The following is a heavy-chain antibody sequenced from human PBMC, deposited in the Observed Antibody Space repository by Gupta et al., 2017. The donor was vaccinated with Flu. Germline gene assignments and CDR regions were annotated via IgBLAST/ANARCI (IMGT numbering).Heavy chain of an antibody. J-gene: IGHJ3*01. D-gene: IGHD1-26*01. CDR3: ARDRSGTSYDLLSGFDV. CDR1: GDSVSNDDST. Sequence: QVQLQQSGPGLVKPSQTLSLTCAISGDSVSNDDSTWNWIRQSPSRGLEWLGRTYFRSKWSTDYVLSVKGRITVNPDTSKNQFSLQLNSVTPEDTAVYYCARDRSGTSYDLLSGFDVWGQGSLVTVSS. CDR2: TYFRSKWST. V-gene: IGHV6-1*01.